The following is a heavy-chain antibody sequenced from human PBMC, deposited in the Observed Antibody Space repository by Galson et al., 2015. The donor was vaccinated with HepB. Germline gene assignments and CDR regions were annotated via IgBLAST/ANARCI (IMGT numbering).Heavy chain of an antibody. J-gene: IGHJ4*02. CDR3: ARVRYCSGGSCYSILDY. V-gene: IGHV4-34*01. CDR1: GGSFSGYY. CDR2: INHSGST. D-gene: IGHD2-15*01. Sequence: SETLSLTCAVYGGSFSGYYWSWIRQPPGKGLEWIGEINHSGSTNYNPSLKSRVTISVDTSKNQFSLKLSSVTAADTAVYYCARVRYCSGGSCYSILDYWGQGTLVTVSS.